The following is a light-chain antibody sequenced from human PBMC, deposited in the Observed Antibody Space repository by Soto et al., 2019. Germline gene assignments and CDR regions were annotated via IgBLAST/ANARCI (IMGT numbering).Light chain of an antibody. V-gene: IGKV3-20*01. Sequence: ELVLTQSPGTLSLSPGDRATLSCRASQSLSGDYLAWYQQKPGQAPRLLIYDASRRATDIPARFSGSGSGTDFALTISRLEPADFAVYFCQQYDTFPRTFGQGTKVEIQ. CDR1: QSLSGDY. CDR2: DAS. CDR3: QQYDTFPRT. J-gene: IGKJ1*01.